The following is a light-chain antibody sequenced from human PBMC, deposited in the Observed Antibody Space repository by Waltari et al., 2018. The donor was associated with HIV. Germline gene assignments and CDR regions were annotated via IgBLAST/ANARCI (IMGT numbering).Light chain of an antibody. CDR3: AAWDDSLNEV. V-gene: IGLV1-44*01. J-gene: IGLJ2*01. CDR2: SNN. Sequence: QSVLTQPPSASGTPGPRVTISCSGSSSNIGSNTVNWYQQLPGTAPKLLIDSNNHRTSGVPDRCSGSKSGTSASLAISGLQSEDEADYYCAAWDDSLNEVFGGGTKLTVL. CDR1: SSNIGSNT.